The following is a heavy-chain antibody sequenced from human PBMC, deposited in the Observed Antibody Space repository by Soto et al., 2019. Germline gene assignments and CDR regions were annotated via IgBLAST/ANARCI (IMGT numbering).Heavy chain of an antibody. J-gene: IGHJ1*01. CDR2: IHPSGDT. CDR3: VRGYCTTSPCSGDFQF. Sequence: ASVKVSCNASGYKFTTYFIHWVRQPPGQGLEWMGMIHPSGDTGYAQKFRGRVTMTIDTSTTTAYMELRNLTSEDTAVYFSVRGYCTTSPCSGDFQFWGQGTLVTVSS. V-gene: IGHV1-46*01. CDR1: GYKFTTYF. D-gene: IGHD2-15*01.